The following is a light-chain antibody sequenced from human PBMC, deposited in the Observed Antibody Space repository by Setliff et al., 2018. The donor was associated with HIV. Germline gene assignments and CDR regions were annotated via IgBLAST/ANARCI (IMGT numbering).Light chain of an antibody. V-gene: IGLV2-14*03. CDR3: SSYTSTTPLYV. CDR2: DVT. Sequence: QSVLTQPASVSGSPGQSITISCTGTSSDVGGYNYVSWYQQHPGKAPQLMISDVTNRPSGVSNRFSGSKSGNTASLTISGLQAEDEADYYSSSYTSTTPLYVFGPGTKVTVL. CDR1: SSDVGGYNY. J-gene: IGLJ1*01.